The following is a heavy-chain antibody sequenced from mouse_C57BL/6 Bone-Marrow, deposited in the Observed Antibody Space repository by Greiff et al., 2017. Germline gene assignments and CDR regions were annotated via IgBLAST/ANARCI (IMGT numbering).Heavy chain of an antibody. D-gene: IGHD2-4*01. Sequence: LVESGASVKISCKASGYSFTDYNMNWVKQSNGKSLEWIGVINPNYGTTSYNQKFKGKATLTVDQSSSTAYMQLNSLTSEDSAVYYCAREGRYDYPFAYWGQGTLVTVSA. CDR1: GYSFTDYN. CDR3: AREGRYDYPFAY. J-gene: IGHJ3*01. CDR2: INPNYGTT. V-gene: IGHV1-39*01.